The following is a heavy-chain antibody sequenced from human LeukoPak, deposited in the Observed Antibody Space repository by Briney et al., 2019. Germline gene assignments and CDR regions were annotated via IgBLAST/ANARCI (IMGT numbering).Heavy chain of an antibody. CDR1: GFIFTHAW. D-gene: IGHD3-3*01. V-gene: IGHV3-15*07. CDR3: ARTRIPYDFWSGYSGDYYFDY. Sequence: PGGSLRLSCGASGFIFTHAWMNWVRQTPGKGLEWVGRITSQSDGGTTDYAAPVNGRFTISRDDSINTLYLQMNSLRAEDTAVYYCARTRIPYDFWSGYSGDYYFDYWGQGTLVTVSS. J-gene: IGHJ4*02. CDR2: ITSQSDGGTT.